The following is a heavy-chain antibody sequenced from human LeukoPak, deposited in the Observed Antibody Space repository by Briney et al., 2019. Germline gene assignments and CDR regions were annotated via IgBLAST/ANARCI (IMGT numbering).Heavy chain of an antibody. J-gene: IGHJ6*02. CDR1: GFTFRNYL. CDR3: ARVIAAAGNYYYGMDV. Sequence: PGGSLRLSCAASGFTFRNYLMNWVRQAPGKGLEWVSSISSSSSYIYYADSVKGRFTISRDNAKNSLYLQMNSLRAEDTAVYYCARVIAAAGNYYYGMDVWGQGTTVTVSS. CDR2: ISSSSSYI. V-gene: IGHV3-21*01. D-gene: IGHD6-13*01.